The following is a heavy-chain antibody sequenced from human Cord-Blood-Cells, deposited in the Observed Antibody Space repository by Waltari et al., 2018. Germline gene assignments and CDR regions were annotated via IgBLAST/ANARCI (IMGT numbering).Heavy chain of an antibody. Sequence: VPLVGAGGGLNQAWGFLRLFFAASGFTGSCNYMSWVRQAPGKGREGVSVIYRCDSTYCADSVKGRFTISRDNAKHAVSLQMKSLSAEDTGVYCCARDLYSGSRCWCDPGRKGTLVSVS. D-gene: IGHD6-13*01. J-gene: IGHJ5*02. CDR3: ARDLYSGSRCWCDP. CDR1: GFTGSCNY. CDR2: IYRCDST. V-gene: IGHV3-53*01.